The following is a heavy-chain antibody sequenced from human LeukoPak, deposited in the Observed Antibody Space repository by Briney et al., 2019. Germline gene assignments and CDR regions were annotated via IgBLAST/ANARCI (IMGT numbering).Heavy chain of an antibody. CDR1: GYTFTTYG. Sequence: ASVKVSCKASGYTFTTYGISWVRQAPGQGLEWMRWISTYNGNTNYAQKLQGRVTMTTDTSTSTAYMELRSLRSDNTAVYYCARDDELDPWGQGTLVTVSS. V-gene: IGHV1-18*01. CDR2: ISTYNGNT. CDR3: ARDDELDP. J-gene: IGHJ5*02.